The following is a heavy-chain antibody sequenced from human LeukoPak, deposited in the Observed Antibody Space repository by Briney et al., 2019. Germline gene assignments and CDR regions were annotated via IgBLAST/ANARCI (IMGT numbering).Heavy chain of an antibody. Sequence: SETLSLTCTVSGGSISSYYWSWIRQPPGKGLEWIRHIYYSGSTNYNPSLKSRVTISVDTSKNQFSLKLSSVTAADTAVYYCARDRGGRGREGVLYYFDYWGQGTLVTVSS. J-gene: IGHJ4*02. CDR1: GGSISSYY. CDR3: ARDRGGRGREGVLYYFDY. D-gene: IGHD3-16*01. V-gene: IGHV4-59*01. CDR2: IYYSGST.